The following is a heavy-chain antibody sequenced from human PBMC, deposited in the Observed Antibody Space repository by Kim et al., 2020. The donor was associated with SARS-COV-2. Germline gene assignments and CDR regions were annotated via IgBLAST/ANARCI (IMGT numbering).Heavy chain of an antibody. CDR3: ARDLKPRVRGVLNWFDP. D-gene: IGHD3-10*01. V-gene: IGHV3-30*04. CDR1: GFTFSSYA. Sequence: GGSLRLSCAASGFTFSSYAMHWVRQAPGKGLEWVAVISYDGSNKYYADSVKGRFTISRDNSKNTLYLQMNSLRAEDTAVYYCARDLKPRVRGVLNWFDPWGQGTLVTVSS. CDR2: ISYDGSNK. J-gene: IGHJ5*02.